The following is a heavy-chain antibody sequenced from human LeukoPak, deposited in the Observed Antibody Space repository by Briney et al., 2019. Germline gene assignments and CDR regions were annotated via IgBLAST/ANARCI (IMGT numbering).Heavy chain of an antibody. V-gene: IGHV4-38-2*01. CDR2: IYHSGST. CDR3: ATNYGSGSYYILVY. CDR1: GYSISSGYY. J-gene: IGHJ4*02. D-gene: IGHD3-10*01. Sequence: SETLSLTCAVSGYSISSGYYWGWIRQPPGKGLEWIGNIYHSGSTYYNPSLKSRVTISLDTSKNQFSLKLSSVTAADTAVYYCATNYGSGSYYILVYWGQGTLVTGSS.